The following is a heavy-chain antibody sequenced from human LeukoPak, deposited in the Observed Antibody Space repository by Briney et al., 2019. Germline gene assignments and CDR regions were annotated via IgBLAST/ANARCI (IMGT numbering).Heavy chain of an antibody. D-gene: IGHD3-3*01. V-gene: IGHV4-39*07. Sequence: PSETLSLTCTVSGGSISSSSYYWGWIRQPPGKGLEWIGSIYYSGSTYYNPSLKSRVTISVDTSKNQFSLKPSSVTAADTAVYYCARGPVDFSEDYWGQGTLVTVSS. CDR1: GGSISSSSYY. CDR2: IYYSGST. CDR3: ARGPVDFSEDY. J-gene: IGHJ4*02.